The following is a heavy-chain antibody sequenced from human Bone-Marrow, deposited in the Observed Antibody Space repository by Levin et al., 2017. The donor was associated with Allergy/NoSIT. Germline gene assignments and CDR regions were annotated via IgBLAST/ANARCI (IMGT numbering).Heavy chain of an antibody. CDR3: AKAGFLEWLLVPRHYYYYGMDV. D-gene: IGHD3-3*01. Sequence: GESLKISCAASGFTFSSYAMSWVRQAPGKGLGWVSAISGSGGSTYYAASVKGRFTLFRDNSKNTLHLPMNSPRAEDTAVYYCAKAGFLEWLLVPRHYYYYGMDVWGQGTTVTVSS. V-gene: IGHV3-23*01. CDR2: ISGSGGST. CDR1: GFTFSSYA. J-gene: IGHJ6*02.